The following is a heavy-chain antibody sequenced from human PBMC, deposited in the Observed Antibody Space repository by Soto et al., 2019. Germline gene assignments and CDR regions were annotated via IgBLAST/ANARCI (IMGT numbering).Heavy chain of an antibody. Sequence: LSENLSHPCRVSAGIPSAFTCPGFRLTPGKGLPWIGQINHSGSANYNPSLQSRVTISVHTSSSQFSLELSSVTAADTAVYYCARGLISGSHYSGGWYYFDSWGQGTQVTVS. V-gene: IGHV4-34*01. CDR3: ARGLISGSHYSGGWYYFDS. CDR2: INHSGSA. J-gene: IGHJ4*02. D-gene: IGHD1-26*01. CDR1: AGIPSAFT.